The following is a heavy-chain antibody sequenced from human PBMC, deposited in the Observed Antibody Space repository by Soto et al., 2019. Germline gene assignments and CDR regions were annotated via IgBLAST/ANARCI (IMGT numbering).Heavy chain of an antibody. Sequence: SVEVSCKXFGGTFSSYAICWVRQAPGQGLEWMGGIIPMFDSTNYAQKFQGRVTITADESTSTAFMELSSLRSEDTAVYYCARRVVVTSVRDIAYYYYGLDVWGQGTTVTVSS. CDR3: ARRVVVTSVRDIAYYYYGLDV. CDR1: GGTFSSYA. D-gene: IGHD2-21*02. V-gene: IGHV1-69*13. J-gene: IGHJ6*02. CDR2: IIPMFDST.